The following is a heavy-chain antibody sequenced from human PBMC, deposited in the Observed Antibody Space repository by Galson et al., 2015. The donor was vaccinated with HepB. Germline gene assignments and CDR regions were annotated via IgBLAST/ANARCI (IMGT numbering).Heavy chain of an antibody. J-gene: IGHJ6*03. D-gene: IGHD6-6*01. Sequence: SLRLSCAASGFTFDDYAMHWVRQAPGKGLEWVAGISWNSGSIGYADSVKGRFTISRDNAKNSLYLQMNSLRAEDTALYYCAKEEAAARPGYYYYYMDVWGKGTTDTVSS. CDR1: GFTFDDYA. CDR2: ISWNSGSI. CDR3: AKEEAAARPGYYYYYMDV. V-gene: IGHV3-9*01.